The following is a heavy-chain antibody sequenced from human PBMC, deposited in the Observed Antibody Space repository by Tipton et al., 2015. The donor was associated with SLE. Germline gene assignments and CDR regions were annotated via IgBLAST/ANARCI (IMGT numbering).Heavy chain of an antibody. Sequence: TLSLTCVISGGSISTNSWWSWVRQSPGKGLEWLGQIYHTGSTRHNPSLKSRFTVSVDRSKNQFSLTLYSVTAADTAVYYCARGDDSIWGSYRHPLRWGQGILVTVSS. CDR3: ARGDDSIWGSYRHPLR. CDR2: IYHTGST. V-gene: IGHV4-4*02. CDR1: GGSISTNSW. D-gene: IGHD3-16*02. J-gene: IGHJ1*01.